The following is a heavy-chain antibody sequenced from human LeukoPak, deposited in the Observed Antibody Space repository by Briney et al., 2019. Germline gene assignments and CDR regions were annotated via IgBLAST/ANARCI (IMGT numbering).Heavy chain of an antibody. J-gene: IGHJ4*02. V-gene: IGHV1-24*01. Sequence: ASVKVSCKVSGYTLTELSMHWVRQAPGKGLEWMGGFDPEDGETIYAQKFQGRDTMTEDTSTDTAYMELSSLRSEDTAVYYCAGFGEFMSDFDYWGQGTLVTVSS. CDR3: AGFGEFMSDFDY. D-gene: IGHD3-10*01. CDR1: GYTLTELS. CDR2: FDPEDGET.